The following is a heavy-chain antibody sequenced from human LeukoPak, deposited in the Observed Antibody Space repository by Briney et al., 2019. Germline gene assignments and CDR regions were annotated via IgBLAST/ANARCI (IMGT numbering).Heavy chain of an antibody. CDR2: MNPNSGNT. CDR1: GYTFTSYD. CDR3: ARGRSTGFPYYFEY. Sequence: ASVKVSCKASGYTFTSYDINWVRQGTGQGLEWMGWMNPNSGNTGYAQKFQGRVTITRNTSISTAYMELSGLRSEDTAVYYRARGRSTGFPYYFEYWGQGTLVTVSS. J-gene: IGHJ4*02. V-gene: IGHV1-8*03.